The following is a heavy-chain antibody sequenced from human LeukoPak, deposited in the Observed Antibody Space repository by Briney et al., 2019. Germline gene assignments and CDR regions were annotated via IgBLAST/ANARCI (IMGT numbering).Heavy chain of an antibody. D-gene: IGHD3-22*01. J-gene: IGHJ5*02. CDR3: ARGSYYYDSSGYRNWFDP. Sequence: ASVKVSCKASGYTFTSYGISWVRQAPGQGLEWMGWISAYNGNTNYAQKFQGRVTMTRNTSISTAYMELSSLRSEDTAVYYCARGSYYYDSSGYRNWFDPWGQGTLVTVSS. V-gene: IGHV1-18*01. CDR1: GYTFTSYG. CDR2: ISAYNGNT.